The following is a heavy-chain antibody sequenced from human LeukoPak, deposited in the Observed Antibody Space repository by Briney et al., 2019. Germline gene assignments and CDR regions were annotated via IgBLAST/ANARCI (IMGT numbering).Heavy chain of an antibody. Sequence: GESLKISCKGSGYSSTSYWIGWVRQMPGKGLEWMAIIYPGDSDTRYSPSFQGQVTISADKSISVTYLQWSSLKASDTAMYYCARSSDSGGYYDYFGYWGQGTLVTVSS. CDR1: GYSSTSYW. J-gene: IGHJ4*02. CDR2: IYPGDSDT. CDR3: ARSSDSGGYYDYFGY. V-gene: IGHV5-51*01. D-gene: IGHD3-22*01.